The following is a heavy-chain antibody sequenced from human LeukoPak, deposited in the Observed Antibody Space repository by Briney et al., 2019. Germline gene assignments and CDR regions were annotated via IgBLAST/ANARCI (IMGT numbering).Heavy chain of an antibody. CDR2: FTSKSDGGTT. J-gene: IGHJ4*02. CDR1: GFTFRSYG. CDR3: TGNNFDY. D-gene: IGHD4-23*01. Sequence: GGSLRLSCAASGFTFRSYGMHWVRQAPGKGLEWIGRFTSKSDGGTTDYTAPVKGRFTISSDDSRNTLYLQMNSLKTEDTAVYYCTGNNFDYWGQGTLVTVSS. V-gene: IGHV3-15*01.